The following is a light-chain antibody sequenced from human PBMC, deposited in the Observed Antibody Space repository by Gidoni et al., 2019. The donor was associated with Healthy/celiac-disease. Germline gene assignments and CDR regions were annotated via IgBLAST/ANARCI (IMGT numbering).Light chain of an antibody. Sequence: EIVFTQSPGTLSLSPGERATLSCRASQSVSSSYLAWYQQKPGQAPRLLIYGASNRATGIPDRFSGSGSGKDFNLTIRRLEPEDFAVYYCKQYGSSPYTLGQGTKLEIK. CDR3: KQYGSSPYT. J-gene: IGKJ2*01. CDR1: QSVSSSY. V-gene: IGKV3-20*01. CDR2: GAS.